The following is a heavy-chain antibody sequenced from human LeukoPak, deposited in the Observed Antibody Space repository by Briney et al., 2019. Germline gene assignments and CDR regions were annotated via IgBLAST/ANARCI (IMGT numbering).Heavy chain of an antibody. CDR2: ISGSGGST. Sequence: GGSLRLSCAGSGFTFSSYAMSWVRQAPGKGLEWVSGISGSGGSTYYADSVKGRFTISRDNSKNTLYLQMNSLRAEDTAVYYCAKAIAVAGTGFDYWGQGTLVTVSS. CDR1: GFTFSSYA. D-gene: IGHD6-19*01. V-gene: IGHV3-23*01. CDR3: AKAIAVAGTGFDY. J-gene: IGHJ4*02.